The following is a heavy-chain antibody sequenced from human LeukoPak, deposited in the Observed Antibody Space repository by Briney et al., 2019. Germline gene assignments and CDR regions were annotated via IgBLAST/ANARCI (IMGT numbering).Heavy chain of an antibody. CDR3: ARRYSSSSPLDY. D-gene: IGHD6-6*01. CDR1: GGSISSSSYY. V-gene: IGHV4-39*01. CDR2: IYYSGRT. J-gene: IGHJ4*02. Sequence: SGTLSLTCTVSGGSISSSSYYWGWIRQPPGNGLEWIGSIYYSGRTYYNPSLKSRVTISVDTSKNQFSLKLSSVTAADTAVYYCARRYSSSSPLDYWGQGTLVTVSS.